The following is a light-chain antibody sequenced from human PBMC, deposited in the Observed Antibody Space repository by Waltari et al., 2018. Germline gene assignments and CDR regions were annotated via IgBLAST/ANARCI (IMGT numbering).Light chain of an antibody. V-gene: IGKV3-20*01. J-gene: IGKJ1*01. CDR1: QSVSSSY. CDR2: GAS. CDR3: QQYGSSPQT. Sequence: EIVLTQPPGTLSLSPGESATLSCRASQSVSSSYLAWYQQKPGQAPRLLIYGASSRATGIPDRFSGSGSGTDFTLTISRLEPEDFAVYYCQQYGSSPQTFGQGTKVEIK.